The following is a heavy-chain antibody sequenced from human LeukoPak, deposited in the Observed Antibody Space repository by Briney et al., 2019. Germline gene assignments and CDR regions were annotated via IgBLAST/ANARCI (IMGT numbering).Heavy chain of an antibody. V-gene: IGHV3-9*01. J-gene: IGHJ4*02. CDR3: AKDITNSLYYFDY. CDR1: GFTFDDYA. CDR2: ISWNSGSI. D-gene: IGHD5-24*01. Sequence: GGSLRLSCAASGFTFDDYAMHWVRHAPGKGLEWVSGISWNSGSIGYAGSVKGRLTISRDNAKNSLYLQMNSLRAEDTALYYCAKDITNSLYYFDYWGQGTLVTVSS.